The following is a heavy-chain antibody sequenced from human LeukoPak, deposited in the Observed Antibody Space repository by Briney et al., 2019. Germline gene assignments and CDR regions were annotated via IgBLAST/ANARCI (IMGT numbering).Heavy chain of an antibody. CDR1: GGSISSGGYY. J-gene: IGHJ5*02. D-gene: IGHD6-19*01. Sequence: PSETLSLTCTVSGGSISSGGYYRSWLRQHPGKGLEWIGYIYYSGSTYYNPSLKSRVTISVDTSKNQFSLKLSSVTAADTAVYYCARGSGWYGGWFDPWGQGTLVTVSS. CDR3: ARGSGWYGGWFDP. CDR2: IYYSGST. V-gene: IGHV4-31*03.